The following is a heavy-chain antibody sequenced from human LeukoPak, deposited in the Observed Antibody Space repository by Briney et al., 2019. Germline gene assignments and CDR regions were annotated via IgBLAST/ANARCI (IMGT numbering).Heavy chain of an antibody. CDR3: ARGGIAAAGRGFDY. V-gene: IGHV4-59*01. CDR1: GGSISSYY. CDR2: IYYSGST. Sequence: SETLSLTCTVSGGSISSYYWSWIRQPPGKGLEWIGYIYYSGSTNYNPSLKSRVTISVETSKNQFSLKLSSVTAADTAVYYCARGGIAAAGRGFDYWGQGTLVTVSS. J-gene: IGHJ4*02. D-gene: IGHD6-13*01.